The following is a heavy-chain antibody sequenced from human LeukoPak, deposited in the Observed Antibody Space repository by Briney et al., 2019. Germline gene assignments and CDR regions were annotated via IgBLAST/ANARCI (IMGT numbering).Heavy chain of an antibody. Sequence: QPGRSLRLSCAASGFTFSSYGMHWVRRAPGKGLEWVAVISYDGSNKYYADSVKGRFTISRDNSKNTLYLQMNSLRAEDTAVYYCAKDPAREASQWPDLYNWFDPWGQGTLVTVSS. CDR2: ISYDGSNK. J-gene: IGHJ5*02. CDR3: AKDPAREASQWPDLYNWFDP. V-gene: IGHV3-30*18. CDR1: GFTFSSYG. D-gene: IGHD6-19*01.